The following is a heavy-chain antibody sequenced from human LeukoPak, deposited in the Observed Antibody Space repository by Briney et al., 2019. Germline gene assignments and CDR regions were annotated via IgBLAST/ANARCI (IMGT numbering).Heavy chain of an antibody. V-gene: IGHV3-7*01. J-gene: IGHJ3*02. Sequence: SGGSLRLSCTASGFTFSSYWMSWVRQAPGKGLEWVANIKQDGSEKYYVDSVKGRFTISRDNAKNSLYLQMNSLRAEDTAVYYCARDSDYYDSSGYSLDAFDIWGQGTMVTVSS. CDR3: ARDSDYYDSSGYSLDAFDI. CDR1: GFTFSSYW. CDR2: IKQDGSEK. D-gene: IGHD3-22*01.